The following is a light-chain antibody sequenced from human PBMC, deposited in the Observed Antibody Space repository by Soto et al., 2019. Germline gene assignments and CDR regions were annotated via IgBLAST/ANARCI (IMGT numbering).Light chain of an antibody. CDR3: SSYTSSSPCV. CDR1: SSDVGGYKY. CDR2: EVS. V-gene: IGLV2-14*01. Sequence: QSVLTQPASVSGSPGQSITISCTGTSSDVGGYKYVSWYQQHPGKAPKLMIYEVSNRPSGVSNRFSGSKSGSMASLTISGLQAEDEADYYCSSYTSSSPCVFGTGTQLTVL. J-gene: IGLJ1*01.